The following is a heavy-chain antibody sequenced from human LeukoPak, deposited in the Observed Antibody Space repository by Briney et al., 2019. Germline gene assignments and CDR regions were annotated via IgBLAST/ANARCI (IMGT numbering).Heavy chain of an antibody. CDR2: ISSTSSTI. CDR1: GFTFSSFS. CDR3: AKDRVGPKHYLDV. D-gene: IGHD1-26*01. Sequence: GGSLRLSCAASGFTFSSFSMNWVRQAPGKGLEWVSYISSTSSTIYYADSVKGRFTISRDNSESKLFLQMNSLRAEDSAVYFCAKDRVGPKHYLDVWGTGTTVTISS. J-gene: IGHJ6*04. V-gene: IGHV3-48*01.